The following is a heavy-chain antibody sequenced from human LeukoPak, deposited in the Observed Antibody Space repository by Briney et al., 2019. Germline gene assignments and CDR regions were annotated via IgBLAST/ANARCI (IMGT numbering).Heavy chain of an antibody. CDR3: AREAGSGSYYKLDYYYMDV. CDR2: ISAYNGNT. V-gene: IGHV1-18*01. CDR1: GYTFTSYG. Sequence: ASVKVSCKASGYTFTSYGISWVRQAPGQGLEWMGWISAYNGNTNYAQKLQGRVTMTTDTSTSTAYMELRSLRSDDTAVYYCAREAGSGSYYKLDYYYMDVWGKGTTVTVS. J-gene: IGHJ6*03. D-gene: IGHD3-10*01.